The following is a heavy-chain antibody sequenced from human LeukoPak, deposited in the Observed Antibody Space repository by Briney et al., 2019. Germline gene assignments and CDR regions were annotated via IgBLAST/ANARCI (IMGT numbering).Heavy chain of an antibody. D-gene: IGHD6-13*01. V-gene: IGHV4-59*01. CDR2: IYYSGST. J-gene: IGHJ4*02. Sequence: SETLSLTCTVSGGSISYYYWSWIRQPPGKGLEWIGYIYYSGSTNYNPSLKSRVTISVDTSKNQFSLNLTSVTTADTAVYYCATRIAAAGPSPYYFDYWGQGTLVTVSS. CDR1: GGSISYYY. CDR3: ATRIAAAGPSPYYFDY.